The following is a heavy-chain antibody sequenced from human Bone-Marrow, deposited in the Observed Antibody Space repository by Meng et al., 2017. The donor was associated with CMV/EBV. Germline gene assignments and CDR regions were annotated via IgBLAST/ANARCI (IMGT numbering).Heavy chain of an antibody. CDR1: GGTFSSYA. D-gene: IGHD1-7*01. Sequence: SVKVSCKASGGTFSSYAISWVRQAPGQGLEWMGGIIPILGIANYAQKFQGRVTMTRDTSISTAYMELSRLRSDDTAVYYCARTWSYNWNYVGAYYFDYWGQGTLVTVSS. CDR2: IIPILGIA. J-gene: IGHJ4*02. CDR3: ARTWSYNWNYVGAYYFDY. V-gene: IGHV1-69*10.